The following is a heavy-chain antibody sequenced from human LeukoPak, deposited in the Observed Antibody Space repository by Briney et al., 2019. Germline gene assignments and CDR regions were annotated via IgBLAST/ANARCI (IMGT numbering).Heavy chain of an antibody. V-gene: IGHV3-23*01. D-gene: IGHD5-24*01. CDR3: VKRDKGTFDY. CDR1: GFTFSGHW. CDR2: IGARADAS. J-gene: IGHJ4*02. Sequence: TGGSLRLSCAASGFTFSGHWMSWVRQAPGKGLEWVSAIGARADASDYADSVKGRFIISRDNSKNMLYLQMNSLSAEDTAVYYCVKRDKGTFDYWGQGTLVTVSS.